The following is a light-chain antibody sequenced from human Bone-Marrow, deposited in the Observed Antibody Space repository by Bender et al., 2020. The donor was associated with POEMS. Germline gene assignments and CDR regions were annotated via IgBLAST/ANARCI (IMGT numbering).Light chain of an antibody. CDR2: DVD. CDR3: NSYTTRNIVL. CDR1: GSDVGGYNL. Sequence: SALTQPASVSGSPGQSITISCTGTGSDVGGYNLISWYQQYLGKAPKIIMYDVDKCPSGVSHRFSGSKSGNTASLTISGLQAEDEADYYCNSYTTRNIVLFGGGTKVTVL. V-gene: IGLV2-14*02. J-gene: IGLJ3*02.